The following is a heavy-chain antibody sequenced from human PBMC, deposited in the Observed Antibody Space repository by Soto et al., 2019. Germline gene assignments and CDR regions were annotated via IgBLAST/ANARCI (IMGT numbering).Heavy chain of an antibody. J-gene: IGHJ3*02. CDR2: IYWDDDK. Sequence: GSGPTLVNPTQTLTLTCTFSGFSLSTSGVGVGWIRQPPGKALGWLALIYWDDDKRYSPSLKSRLTITKDTSKNQVVLTMTNMDPVDTATYYCAHCSGSYENDAFDIWGQGTMVTVSS. CDR3: AHCSGSYENDAFDI. CDR1: GFSLSTSGVG. D-gene: IGHD1-26*01. V-gene: IGHV2-5*02.